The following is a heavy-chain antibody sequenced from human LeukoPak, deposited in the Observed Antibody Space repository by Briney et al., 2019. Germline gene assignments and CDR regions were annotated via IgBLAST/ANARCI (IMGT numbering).Heavy chain of an antibody. Sequence: GGSLRLSCAASGFTFSSYAMHWVRQAPGKGLEWVAVISYDGSNKYYADSVKGRFTISRDNSKNTLYLQMNSLRAEDTAVYYCARGSILPYGMDVWGQGTTVTVSS. V-gene: IGHV3-30-3*01. CDR2: ISYDGSNK. J-gene: IGHJ6*02. CDR3: ARGSILPYGMDV. CDR1: GFTFSSYA.